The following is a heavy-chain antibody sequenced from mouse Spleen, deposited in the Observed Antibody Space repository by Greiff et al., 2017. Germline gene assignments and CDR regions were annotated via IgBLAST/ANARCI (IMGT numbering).Heavy chain of an antibody. CDR3: ARDRGYYAMDY. V-gene: IGHV5-16*01. Sequence: EVKLVESEGGLVQPGSSMKLSCTTSGFTFSDYYMAWVRQVPEKGLEWVANINYDGSSTYYLDSLKSRFIISRDNAKNILYLQMSSLKSEDTATYFCARDRGYYAMDYWGQGTSVIVSS. D-gene: IGHD3-1*01. CDR1: GFTFSDYY. J-gene: IGHJ4*01. CDR2: INYDGSST.